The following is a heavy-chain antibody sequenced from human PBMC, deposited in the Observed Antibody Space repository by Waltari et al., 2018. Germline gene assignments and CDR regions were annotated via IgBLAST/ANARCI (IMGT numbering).Heavy chain of an antibody. Sequence: QVQLQQWGAGLLKPSETLSLTCAVYGGSFSGYYWSWIRQPPGKGLEWIGEINHSGSTNYNPSLKSRVTISVDTSKNQFSLKLSSVTAADTAVYYCARGAYGDYPFFDYWGQGTLVTVSS. CDR3: ARGAYGDYPFFDY. V-gene: IGHV4-34*01. J-gene: IGHJ4*02. CDR1: GGSFSGYY. D-gene: IGHD4-17*01. CDR2: INHSGST.